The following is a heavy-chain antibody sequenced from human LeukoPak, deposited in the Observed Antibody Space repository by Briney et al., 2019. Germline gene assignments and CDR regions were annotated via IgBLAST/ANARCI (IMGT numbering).Heavy chain of an antibody. D-gene: IGHD3-10*01. Sequence: GGSLRVSCAASGFTFSGSAMHWVRQASGKGLEWVGRIRSKANSYATAYAASVKGRFTISRDDSKNTAYLQMNSLKTEDTAVYYCTRRYLLWFGEVNDYWGQGTLVTVSS. V-gene: IGHV3-73*01. J-gene: IGHJ4*02. CDR1: GFTFSGSA. CDR3: TRRYLLWFGEVNDY. CDR2: IRSKANSYAT.